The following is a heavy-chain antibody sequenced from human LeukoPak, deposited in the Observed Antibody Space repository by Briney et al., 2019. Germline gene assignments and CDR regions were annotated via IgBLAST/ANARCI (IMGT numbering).Heavy chain of an antibody. D-gene: IGHD2-15*01. CDR3: ASLLGYCSGGSCLTLDY. CDR2: INPNTGGT. V-gene: IGHV1-2*02. CDR1: GYTFTGYY. Sequence: ASVKVSCKASGYTFTGYYMHWVRQAPGQRLEWMGWINPNTGGTNYAQRFQGRVTMTEDTSTDTAYMELSSLRSEDTAVYYCASLLGYCSGGSCLTLDYWGQGTLVTVSS. J-gene: IGHJ4*02.